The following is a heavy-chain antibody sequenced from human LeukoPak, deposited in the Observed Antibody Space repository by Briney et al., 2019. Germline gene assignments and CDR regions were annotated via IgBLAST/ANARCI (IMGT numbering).Heavy chain of an antibody. V-gene: IGHV4-34*01. CDR1: GGSFSGYY. CDR2: INHSGST. J-gene: IGHJ6*03. CDR3: ARGVASYYYYYMDV. Sequence: SETLSLTCAVYGGSFSGYYWSWIRQPPGKGLEWIGEINHSGSTNYNPSLKSRVTISVDTSKNQFSLKLSSVTAADTAVYYCARGVASYYYYYMDVWGKGTTATVSS.